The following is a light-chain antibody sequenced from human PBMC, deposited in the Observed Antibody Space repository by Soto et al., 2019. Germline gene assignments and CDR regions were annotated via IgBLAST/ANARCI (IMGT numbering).Light chain of an antibody. Sequence: AIQLTQSPSSLSASVGDRVTITCRASQGINSALAWYQQKPGKAPKLLIYDASSLESGVPSRFSGSGSGTDFTLTISSLQPEDFASYYCQQFNSYPRTFGPGTKVDIK. J-gene: IGKJ3*01. CDR2: DAS. V-gene: IGKV1-13*02. CDR1: QGINSA. CDR3: QQFNSYPRT.